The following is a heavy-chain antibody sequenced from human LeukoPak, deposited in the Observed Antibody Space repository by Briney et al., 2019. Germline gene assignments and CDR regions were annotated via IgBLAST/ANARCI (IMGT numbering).Heavy chain of an antibody. D-gene: IGHD3-10*01. CDR2: IYYSGST. CDR1: GGSISSSSYY. J-gene: IGHJ4*02. V-gene: IGHV4-39*01. CDR3: AGHVMVRGVCDS. Sequence: SETLSLTCTVSGGSISSSSYYWGWIRQPPGKGLEWIGSIYYSGSTYYNPSLKSRVTISVDTSKNQFSLKLSSVTAADTAVYYCAGHVMVRGVCDSWGQGTLVTVSS.